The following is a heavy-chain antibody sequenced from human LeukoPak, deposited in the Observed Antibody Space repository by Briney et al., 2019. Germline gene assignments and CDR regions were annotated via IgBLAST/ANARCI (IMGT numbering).Heavy chain of an antibody. J-gene: IGHJ5*02. CDR1: GGSISSYY. CDR2: IYTSGST. D-gene: IGHD3-22*01. Sequence: SETLSLTCTVSGGSISSYYWSWNREPAGKGLEWMGRIYTSGSTNYNPSLKSRVTMSVDTSKNQFSLKLSSVTAADTAVYYCARARLYYYDSSGYSFWFDPWGQGTLVTVSS. V-gene: IGHV4-4*07. CDR3: ARARLYYYDSSGYSFWFDP.